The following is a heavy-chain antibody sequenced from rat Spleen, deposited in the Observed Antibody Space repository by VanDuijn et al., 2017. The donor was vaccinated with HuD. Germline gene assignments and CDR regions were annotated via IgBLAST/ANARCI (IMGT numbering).Heavy chain of an antibody. CDR1: GFTFSNYG. CDR2: INYDGSTT. J-gene: IGHJ2*01. D-gene: IGHD1-7*01. CDR3: ARRGRAMGIFDY. V-gene: IGHV5-19*01. Sequence: EVQLVESGGGLVQPGRSLKLSCAASGFTFSNYGMHWIRQAPTKGLEWVASINYDGSTTDFRDSVKGRFTISRDNAKSTLYLQMDSLRSEDTATYYCARRGRAMGIFDYWGQGVMVTVSS.